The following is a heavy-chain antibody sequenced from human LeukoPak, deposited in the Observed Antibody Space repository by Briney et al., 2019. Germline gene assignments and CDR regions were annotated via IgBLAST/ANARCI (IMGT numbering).Heavy chain of an antibody. Sequence: GASVKVSCKASGYTFPNYYMHWVRQAPGQGLEWMGIINPRGGTTVYAQKFQGRVTMTRDTSTSTVYMELSSLRSEDTAVYYCTREDRSTYTNNRNLEGFDIWGQGTMATVSS. CDR2: INPRGGTT. D-gene: IGHD1-14*01. CDR3: TREDRSTYTNNRNLEGFDI. CDR1: GYTFPNYY. J-gene: IGHJ3*02. V-gene: IGHV1-46*03.